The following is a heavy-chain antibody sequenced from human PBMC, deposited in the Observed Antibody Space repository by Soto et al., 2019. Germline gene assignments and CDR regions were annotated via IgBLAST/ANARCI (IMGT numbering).Heavy chain of an antibody. Sequence: QVQLQQWGAGLLKPSETLSLTCAVYGGSFSGYYWSWIRQPPGKGLEWIGEINHSGSTNYNPSLKSRVTISVDTSKNPFSLKLSSVTAADTAVYYCARHAAGYGMDVWGQGTTVTVSS. CDR3: ARHAAGYGMDV. D-gene: IGHD6-13*01. CDR1: GGSFSGYY. J-gene: IGHJ6*02. CDR2: INHSGST. V-gene: IGHV4-34*01.